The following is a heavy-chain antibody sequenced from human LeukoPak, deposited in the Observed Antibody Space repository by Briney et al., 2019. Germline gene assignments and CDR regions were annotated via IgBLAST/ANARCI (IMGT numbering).Heavy chain of an antibody. Sequence: GGSLRLSCAASGFTFSSYAMHWVRQAPGKGLEYVSAISSNGGSTYYANSVKGRFTTSRDNSKNTLYLQMGSLRAEDMAVYYCARSRVTEGVYYFDYWGQGTLVTVSS. J-gene: IGHJ4*02. CDR1: GFTFSSYA. CDR2: ISSNGGST. CDR3: ARSRVTEGVYYFDY. D-gene: IGHD2-21*02. V-gene: IGHV3-64*01.